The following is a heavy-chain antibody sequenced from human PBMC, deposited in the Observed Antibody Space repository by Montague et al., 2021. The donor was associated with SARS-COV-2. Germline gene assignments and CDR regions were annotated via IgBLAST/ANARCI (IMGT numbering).Heavy chain of an antibody. CDR1: NGSFTGYF. CDR2: INHSGNS. V-gene: IGHV4-34*01. J-gene: IGHJ4*02. D-gene: IGHD3-10*01. Sequence: SETLSLTCAVYNGSFTGYFWSWVRQPPGKGLEWIGEINHSGNSNYNPSLKSRVSISLDMSTNQYYLALTSVTAADTAVYFCARSVVSVSLYGSGSFLDSWGQGTLVTVSS. CDR3: ARSVVSVSLYGSGSFLDS.